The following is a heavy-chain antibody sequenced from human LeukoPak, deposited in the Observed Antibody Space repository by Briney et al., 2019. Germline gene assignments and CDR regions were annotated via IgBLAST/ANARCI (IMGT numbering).Heavy chain of an antibody. Sequence: SVKASCKASGGTFSSYAISWVRQAPGQGLEWMGRIIPIFGTANYAQKFQGRVTITTDESTSTAYMELSSLRSEDTAVYYCARGRYYDSSGPFDYWGQGTLVTVSS. V-gene: IGHV1-69*05. J-gene: IGHJ4*02. CDR3: ARGRYYDSSGPFDY. D-gene: IGHD3-22*01. CDR2: IIPIFGTA. CDR1: GGTFSSYA.